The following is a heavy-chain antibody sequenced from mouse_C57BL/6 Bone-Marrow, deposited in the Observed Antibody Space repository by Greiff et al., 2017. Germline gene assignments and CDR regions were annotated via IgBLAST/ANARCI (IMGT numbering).Heavy chain of an antibody. D-gene: IGHD2-3*01. Sequence: QVQLQQSGAELARPGASVKLSCKASGYTFTSYGISWVKQRTGQGLEWIGEIYPRSGNTYYNEKFKGKATLTADKSSSTAYMELRSLTSEDSAVYFCARGPVVGYYRVWFAYWGQGTLVTVSA. V-gene: IGHV1-81*01. J-gene: IGHJ3*01. CDR1: GYTFTSYG. CDR2: IYPRSGNT. CDR3: ARGPVVGYYRVWFAY.